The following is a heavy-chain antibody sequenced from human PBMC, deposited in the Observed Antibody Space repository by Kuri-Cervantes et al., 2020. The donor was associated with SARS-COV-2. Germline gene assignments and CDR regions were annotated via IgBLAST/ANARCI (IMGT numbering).Heavy chain of an antibody. V-gene: IGHV3-21*01. D-gene: IGHD2-21*01. CDR3: ARVAGEGPIYYYYMDV. CDR1: GFSLSRYT. CDR2: ISGSGGYI. J-gene: IGHJ6*03. Sequence: GESLKISCVVSGFSLSRYTMNWVRQAPGKALEWVSSISGSGGYIYYADSVKGRFTISRESGENSLNLHMNNLRGDDTAVYYCARVAGEGPIYYYYMDVWGKGTTVTVSS.